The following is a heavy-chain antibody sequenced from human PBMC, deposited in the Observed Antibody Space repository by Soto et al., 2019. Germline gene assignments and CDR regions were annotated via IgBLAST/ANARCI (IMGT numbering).Heavy chain of an antibody. CDR1: GGTIKSGNYF. CDR2: IYHSGNT. V-gene: IGHV4-30-4*01. Sequence: SVTNSHTYTVSGGTIKSGNYFWRWIKKPPEKGLEWIGYIYHSGNTYYNPSLKSRVTISVDTSKNQFSLKLNSVTAADTAVYYCARVLGDDLLTGYSDVDTALGIFDFWGRGTLVTVSS. CDR3: ARVLGDDLLTGYSDVDTALGIFDF. D-gene: IGHD3-9*01. J-gene: IGHJ4*02.